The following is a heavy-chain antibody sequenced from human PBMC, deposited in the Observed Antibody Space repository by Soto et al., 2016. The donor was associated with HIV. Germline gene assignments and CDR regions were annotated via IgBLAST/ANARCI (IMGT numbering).Heavy chain of an antibody. J-gene: IGHJ4*02. V-gene: IGHV3-66*01. Sequence: EVQLVESGGNLVHPGGSLRLSCAASEITVSSNYMSWVRQAPGKGLEWVSLIYSGGRTYYADSVKGRFTISRDSFKNTLYLQMNNLRVEDTAVYYCARDAGYSSGWGFDYWGQGNPGLRLL. D-gene: IGHD6-19*01. CDR1: EITVSSNY. CDR2: IYSGGRT. CDR3: ARDAGYSSGWGFDY.